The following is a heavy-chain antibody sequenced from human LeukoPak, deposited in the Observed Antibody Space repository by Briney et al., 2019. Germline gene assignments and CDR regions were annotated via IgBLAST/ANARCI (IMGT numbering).Heavy chain of an antibody. V-gene: IGHV5-10-1*01. D-gene: IGHD3-10*01. J-gene: IGHJ4*02. CDR3: ARVDCSYCNFYLFAY. Sequence: GESLRISCKGSGYSFANYWISWARQMPGKGLEWMGRIDPSDSYTDYSPSFQGHVTISADKSISTAYLQWNSLKASDTAVYYCARVDCSYCNFYLFAYWGQGSLVTVSS. CDR1: GYSFANYW. CDR2: IDPSDSYT.